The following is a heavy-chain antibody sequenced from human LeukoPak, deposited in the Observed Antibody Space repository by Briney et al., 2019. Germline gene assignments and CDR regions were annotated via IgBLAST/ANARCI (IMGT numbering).Heavy chain of an antibody. Sequence: SQTSLTCAISGDSVSSNSAAWNWIRQSPSRGLEWLGRTYYRSKWYNDYAVSVKSRITINPDTSKNQFSLQLNSVTPEDTAVYYCASETNIPSYYYYGMDVWGQGTTVTVSS. CDR1: GDSVSSNSAA. CDR2: TYYRSKWYN. J-gene: IGHJ6*02. D-gene: IGHD2-2*02. CDR3: ASETNIPSYYYYGMDV. V-gene: IGHV6-1*01.